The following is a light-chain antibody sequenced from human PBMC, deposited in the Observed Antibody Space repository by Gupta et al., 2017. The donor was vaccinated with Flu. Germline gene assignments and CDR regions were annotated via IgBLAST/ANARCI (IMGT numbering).Light chain of an antibody. J-gene: IGKJ2*01. Sequence: ASQLTQSPSSLSASVGDRVTITCRASQGISSALAWYQQKPGKAPKLLIYDASSLESGVPSRFSGSGSGTDFTLTFSSLQPEDFATYYCQQFNNYPPYTFGQGTKLEIK. V-gene: IGKV1D-13*01. CDR3: QQFNNYPPYT. CDR2: DAS. CDR1: QGISSA.